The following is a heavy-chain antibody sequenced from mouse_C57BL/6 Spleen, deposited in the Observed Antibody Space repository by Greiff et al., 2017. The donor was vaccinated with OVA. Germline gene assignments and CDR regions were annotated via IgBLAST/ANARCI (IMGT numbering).Heavy chain of an antibody. CDR2: ISDGGSYT. V-gene: IGHV5-4*01. J-gene: IGHJ3*01. D-gene: IGHD2-3*01. Sequence: EVKLVESGGGLVKPGGSLKLSCAASGFTFSSYAMSWVRQTPEKRLEWVATISDGGSYTYYPDNVKGRFTISRDNAKNNLYLQMSHLKSEDTAMYYCAREDDGYYFFAYWGQGTLVTVSA. CDR1: GFTFSSYA. CDR3: AREDDGYYFFAY.